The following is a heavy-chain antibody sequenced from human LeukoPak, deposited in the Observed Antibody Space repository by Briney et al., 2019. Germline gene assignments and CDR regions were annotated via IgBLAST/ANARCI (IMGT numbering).Heavy chain of an antibody. J-gene: IGHJ3*02. Sequence: SETLSLTCTVSGGSISGYYWSWIRQPAGRGLEWIGRIYTSGSTHYNPSLKSRVTMSVDTSKNQFSLKLSSVTAADTAIYYCARLITGTTTAFDIWGQGTMVTVSS. D-gene: IGHD1-7*01. CDR3: ARLITGTTTAFDI. V-gene: IGHV4-4*07. CDR2: IYTSGST. CDR1: GGSISGYY.